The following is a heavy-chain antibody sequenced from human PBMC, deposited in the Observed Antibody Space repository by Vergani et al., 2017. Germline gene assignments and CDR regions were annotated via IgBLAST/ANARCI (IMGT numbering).Heavy chain of an antibody. D-gene: IGHD3-10*01. CDR1: GGSMSGYY. CDR3: GRVADFYGLGSRLLDL. Sequence: QVKLQESGPGLVKPSETLSLTCSVSGGSMSGYYWSWIRQPPGKELGWIGYMYHSGSTNYNPSLETRVTISGGTSKNQFSLKLNSVTAADTAVYYCGRVADFYGLGSRLLDLWGQGILVTVSS. CDR2: MYHSGST. J-gene: IGHJ5*02. V-gene: IGHV4-59*01.